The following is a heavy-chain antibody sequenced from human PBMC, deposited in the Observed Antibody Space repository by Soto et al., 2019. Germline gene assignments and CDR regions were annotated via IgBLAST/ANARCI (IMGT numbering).Heavy chain of an antibody. J-gene: IGHJ4*02. CDR1: GGTFSNSP. CDR3: ARGRTMFGVVNFDY. Sequence: QVQLVQSGAEVKRPGSSVKVSCKASGGTFSNSPIAWVRLAPGQGLEWMGGVIPIFSIVKYAQKFQGRVTFTADDSTSTAYMELSSLTSEDTAVYYCARGRTMFGVVNFDYWGQGTLVTVSS. CDR2: VIPIFSIV. D-gene: IGHD3-3*01. V-gene: IGHV1-69*01.